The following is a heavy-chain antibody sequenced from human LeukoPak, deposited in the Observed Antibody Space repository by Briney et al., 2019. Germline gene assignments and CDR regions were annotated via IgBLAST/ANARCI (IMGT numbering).Heavy chain of an antibody. D-gene: IGHD1-14*01. Sequence: SETLSLTCAVYGGSFNDYYWSWIRQPPGKGLEWIGEINHSGSTHYNPSLKSRVTISVDTSKNQFSLKLSSVTAADTAVYYCARASEDYYYYYMDVWGKGTTVTISS. CDR2: INHSGST. J-gene: IGHJ6*03. V-gene: IGHV4-34*01. CDR1: GGSFNDYY. CDR3: ARASEDYYYYYMDV.